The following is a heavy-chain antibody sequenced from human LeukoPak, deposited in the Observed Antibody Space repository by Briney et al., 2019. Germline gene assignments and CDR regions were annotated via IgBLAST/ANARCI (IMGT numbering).Heavy chain of an antibody. CDR3: ARDPGDYYDSSGYYLPPLDY. V-gene: IGHV3-21*01. CDR2: ISSSSSSSYI. CDR1: GFTFSSYI. J-gene: IGHJ4*02. Sequence: GGSLRLSCAASGFTFSSYIMNWVRPAPGKGLEWVSSISSSSSSSYIYYADSVKGRFTISRDNAKNSLYLKMNSLRAEDTAVYYCARDPGDYYDSSGYYLPPLDYWGQGTLVTVSS. D-gene: IGHD3-22*01.